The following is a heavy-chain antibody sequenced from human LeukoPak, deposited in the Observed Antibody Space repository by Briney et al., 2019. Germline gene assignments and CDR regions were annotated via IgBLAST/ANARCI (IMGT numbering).Heavy chain of an antibody. CDR2: INHSGST. V-gene: IGHV4-34*01. CDR1: GGSISSHY. J-gene: IGHJ4*02. CDR3: ARKLEAGTNFDY. Sequence: SETLSLTCTVSGGSISSHYWSWIRQPPGKGLEWIGEINHSGSTNYNPSLKSRVTISVDTSKNQFSLKLSSVTAADTAVYYCARKLEAGTNFDYWGQGALVTVSS. D-gene: IGHD1-1*01.